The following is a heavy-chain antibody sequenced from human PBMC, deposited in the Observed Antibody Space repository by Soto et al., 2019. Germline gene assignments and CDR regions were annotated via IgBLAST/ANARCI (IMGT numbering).Heavy chain of an antibody. CDR3: ARDPAGEVGATSDWYFDL. J-gene: IGHJ2*01. V-gene: IGHV3-11*01. CDR2: ISSSGSTI. CDR1: GFTFSDYY. Sequence: QVQLVESGGGLVQPGGSLRLSCAASGFTFSDYYMSWIRQAPGKGLEWVSYISSSGSTIYYADSVKGRFTISRDNAKNSLYLQMSSLRAEDTAVYYCARDPAGEVGATSDWYFDLWGRGTLVTVSS. D-gene: IGHD1-26*01.